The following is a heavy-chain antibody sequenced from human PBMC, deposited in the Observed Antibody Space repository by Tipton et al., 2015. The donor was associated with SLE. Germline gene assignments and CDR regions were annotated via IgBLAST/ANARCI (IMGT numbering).Heavy chain of an antibody. Sequence: TLSLTCTVSGGSISSGSYYWSWIRQPAGKGLEWIGRIYTSGSTNYNPSLKSRVTISVDTSKNQFSLKLSSVTAADTAVYYCAREKVGYCSSTSCPEDYYYYYGMDVWGQGTTVTVSS. CDR1: GGSISSGSYY. CDR2: IYTSGST. D-gene: IGHD2-2*01. J-gene: IGHJ6*02. V-gene: IGHV4-61*02. CDR3: AREKVGYCSSTSCPEDYYYYYGMDV.